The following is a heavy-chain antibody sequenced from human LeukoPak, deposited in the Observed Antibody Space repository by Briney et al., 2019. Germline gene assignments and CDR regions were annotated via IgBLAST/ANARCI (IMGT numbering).Heavy chain of an antibody. D-gene: IGHD3-22*01. Sequence: GGSLRLSCAASGFTFSNFAMSWVRQAPGKGLEWVSGISGGGGSTYYADSVKGRFTISRDNSKNTLYLQMNSLRAEDTAVYYCAKGSGKHYYDSSGYYYLTFDYCGQGTLVTVSS. CDR1: GFTFSNFA. J-gene: IGHJ4*02. V-gene: IGHV3-23*01. CDR2: ISGGGGST. CDR3: AKGSGKHYYDSSGYYYLTFDY.